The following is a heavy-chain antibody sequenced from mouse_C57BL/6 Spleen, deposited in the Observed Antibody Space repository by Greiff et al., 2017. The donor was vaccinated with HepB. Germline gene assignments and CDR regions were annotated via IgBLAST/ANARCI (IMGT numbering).Heavy chain of an antibody. CDR1: GYAFSSSW. V-gene: IGHV1-82*01. D-gene: IGHD1-1*01. CDR3: ARLRGSSYFDY. Sequence: VQLVESGPELVKPGASVKISCKASGYAFSSSWMNWVKQRPGKGLEWIGRIYPGDGDTNYNGKFKGKATLTADKSSSTAYMQLSSLTSEDSAVYFCARLRGSSYFDYWGQGTTLTVSS. J-gene: IGHJ2*01. CDR2: IYPGDGDT.